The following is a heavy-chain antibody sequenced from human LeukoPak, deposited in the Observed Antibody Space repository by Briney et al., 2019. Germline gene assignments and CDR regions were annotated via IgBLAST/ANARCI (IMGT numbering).Heavy chain of an antibody. J-gene: IGHJ4*02. Sequence: SETLSLTCAVSGGSISGYYWSWIRQPPGKGLEWIGYIYYSGSTNYNPSLKSRVTISVDTSKNQFSLKLSSVTAADTAVYYCARGREWEPKVFDYWGQGTLVTVSS. D-gene: IGHD1-26*01. CDR3: ARGREWEPKVFDY. CDR1: GGSISGYY. CDR2: IYYSGST. V-gene: IGHV4-59*01.